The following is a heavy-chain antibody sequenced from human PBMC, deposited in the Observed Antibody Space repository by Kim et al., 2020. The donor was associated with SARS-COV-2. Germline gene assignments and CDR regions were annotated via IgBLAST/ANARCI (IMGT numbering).Heavy chain of an antibody. Sequence: SETLSLTCAVYGGSFSGYYWSWIRQPPGKGLEWIGEINHSGSTNYNPSLKSRVTISVDTSKNQFSLKLSSVTAADTAVYYCARGGRYVVVPAAIRPPSTWCDYWGQGTLVTVSS. V-gene: IGHV4-34*01. D-gene: IGHD2-2*02. CDR2: INHSGST. CDR3: ARGGRYVVVPAAIRPPSTWCDY. J-gene: IGHJ4*02. CDR1: GGSFSGYY.